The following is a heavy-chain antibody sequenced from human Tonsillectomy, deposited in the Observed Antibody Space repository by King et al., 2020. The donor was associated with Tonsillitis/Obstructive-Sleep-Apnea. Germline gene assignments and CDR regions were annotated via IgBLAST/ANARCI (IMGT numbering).Heavy chain of an antibody. Sequence: VQLVESGGGVVQPGRSLRLSCAASGFTFSNYGMHWVRQAPGKGLEWVADIWYDGSNKYYVDSVKGRFTISRDNSKNTLYLQMNSLRAEDTAVYYCARADSRGPCSYYSYAMDVWGQGTTVTVSS. CDR1: GFTFSNYG. CDR3: ARADSRGPCSYYSYAMDV. CDR2: IWYDGSNK. J-gene: IGHJ6*02. D-gene: IGHD3-22*01. V-gene: IGHV3-33*01.